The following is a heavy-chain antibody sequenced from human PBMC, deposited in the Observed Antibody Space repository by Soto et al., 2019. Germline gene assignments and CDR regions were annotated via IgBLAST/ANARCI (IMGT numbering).Heavy chain of an antibody. V-gene: IGHV6-1*01. CDR1: GDSVSSNSAA. CDR2: TYYRSKWYN. J-gene: IGHJ6*02. CDR3: ARGPITMVRDYYYYYGMDV. D-gene: IGHD3-10*01. Sequence: SQTLSLTCAISGDSVSSNSAAWNWIRQSPSRGLEWLGRTYYRSKWYNDYAVSVKSRITINPDTSKNQFSLQLNSVTPEDTAVYYCARGPITMVRDYYYYYGMDVWGQGSTVIVSS.